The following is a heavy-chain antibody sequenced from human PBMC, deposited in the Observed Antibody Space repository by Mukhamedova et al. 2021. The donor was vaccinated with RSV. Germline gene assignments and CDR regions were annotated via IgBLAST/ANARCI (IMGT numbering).Heavy chain of an antibody. Sequence: VRQAPGKGLEWVSLIYSDSSSTYYVDSVKGRFTISRDDSKNTLYLQMNSLRVEDTAIYYCAKGSGSYSEAFDIWGQGTMVTVSS. V-gene: IGHV3-23*03. D-gene: IGHD1-26*01. J-gene: IGHJ3*02. CDR3: AKGSGSYSEAFDI. CDR2: IYSDSSST.